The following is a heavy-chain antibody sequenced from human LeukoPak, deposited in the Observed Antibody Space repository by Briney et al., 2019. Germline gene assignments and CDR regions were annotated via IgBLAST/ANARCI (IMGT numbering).Heavy chain of an antibody. CDR1: GFTFSSYS. CDR3: ASLRWLQSNIDY. V-gene: IGHV3-21*01. J-gene: IGHJ4*02. CDR2: ISTSSSYI. Sequence: GGSLRLSCAASGFTFSSYSMNWVRQAPGKGLEWVSFISTSSSYIYYADSVKGRFTVSRDNARKSLYLQMNSLRAEDTAVYYCASLRWLQSNIDYWGQGTLVTVSS. D-gene: IGHD5-24*01.